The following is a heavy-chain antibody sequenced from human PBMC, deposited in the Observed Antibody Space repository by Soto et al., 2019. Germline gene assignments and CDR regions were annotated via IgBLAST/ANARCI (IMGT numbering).Heavy chain of an antibody. J-gene: IGHJ6*03. D-gene: IGHD3-3*01. CDR2: INHSGST. CDR1: GGSFSGYY. Sequence: SETLSLTCAVYGGSFSGYYWSWIRQPPGKGLEWIGEINHSGSTNYNPSLKSRVTISVDTSKNQFSLKLSSVTAADTAVYYCGRASYDFWSGYGYYYMDVWGKGTTVTVSS. V-gene: IGHV4-34*01. CDR3: GRASYDFWSGYGYYYMDV.